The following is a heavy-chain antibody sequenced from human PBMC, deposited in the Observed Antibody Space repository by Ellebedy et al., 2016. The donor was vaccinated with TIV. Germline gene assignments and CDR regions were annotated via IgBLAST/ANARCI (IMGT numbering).Heavy chain of an antibody. Sequence: GESLKISXAASGFNFRAYGMHWVRQAPGKGLEWVAHINQNGRDKYYVDSVKGRFTISRDNAKNSLYLEMNSLRAEDTAVYYCVAWPGENYWGQGTLVTVSS. D-gene: IGHD1-26*01. CDR1: GFNFRAYG. J-gene: IGHJ4*02. V-gene: IGHV3-7*01. CDR3: VAWPGENY. CDR2: INQNGRDK.